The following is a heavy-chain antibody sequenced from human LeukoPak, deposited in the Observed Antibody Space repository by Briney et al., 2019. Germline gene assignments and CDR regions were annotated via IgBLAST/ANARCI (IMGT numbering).Heavy chain of an antibody. D-gene: IGHD2-21*02. CDR3: AREAYCGGDCYLDAFDI. J-gene: IGHJ3*02. CDR2: IYPGDSDT. Sequence: GESLKISCKGSGYSFTSYWIGWVLQMPGKGLEWMGIIYPGDSDTRYSPSSQGQVTISADKSISTAYLQWSSLKASDTAMYYCAREAYCGGDCYLDAFDIWGQGTMVTVSS. V-gene: IGHV5-51*01. CDR1: GYSFTSYW.